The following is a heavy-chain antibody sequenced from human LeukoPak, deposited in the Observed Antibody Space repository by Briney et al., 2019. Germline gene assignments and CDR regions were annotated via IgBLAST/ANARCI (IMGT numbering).Heavy chain of an antibody. CDR3: AKEREYCSSGSCHYDLDV. CDR2: IYYTGST. D-gene: IGHD2-15*01. J-gene: IGHJ6*02. V-gene: IGHV4-59*01. CDR1: GDSMKSYY. Sequence: SETLSLTCTVSGDSMKSYYWTWIRQPPGKGLEWIGYIYYTGSTNYNPSLKSRVSISVDTSKNQFSLKLSSVTAADTAVYYCAKEREYCSSGSCHYDLDVWGQGTTVTVSS.